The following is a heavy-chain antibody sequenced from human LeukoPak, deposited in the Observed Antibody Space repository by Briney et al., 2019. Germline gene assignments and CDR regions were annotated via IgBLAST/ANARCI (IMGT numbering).Heavy chain of an antibody. CDR1: GFTFDDYA. D-gene: IGHD5-12*01. CDR2: ISWNSDNI. CDR3: ARKIESGAAHYFDY. V-gene: IGHV3-9*01. Sequence: PGGSLTLSCAASGFTFDDYAIHWVRQPPGNRLESFTGISWNSDNIAFADFVKCRFTISRDNAKNTLYLQMNSVRVEDTALYFCARKIESGAAHYFDYWGQGTLVTVSS. J-gene: IGHJ4*02.